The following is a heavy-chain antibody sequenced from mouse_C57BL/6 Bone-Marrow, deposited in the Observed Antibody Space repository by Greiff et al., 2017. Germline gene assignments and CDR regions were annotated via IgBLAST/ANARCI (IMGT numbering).Heavy chain of an antibody. Sequence: ESGPGLVKPSQSLSLTCSVTGYSITSGYYWNWIRQFPGNKLEWMGYISYDGSNNYNPSLKNRISITRDTSKNQFFLKLNSVTTEDTATYYCARGKTPSYWGQGTLVTVSA. V-gene: IGHV3-6*01. CDR1: GYSITSGYY. J-gene: IGHJ3*01. CDR2: ISYDGSN. CDR3: ARGKTPSY.